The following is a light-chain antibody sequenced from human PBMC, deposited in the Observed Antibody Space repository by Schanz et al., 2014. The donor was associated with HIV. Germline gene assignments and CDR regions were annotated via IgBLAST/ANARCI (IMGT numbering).Light chain of an antibody. CDR3: QQYGSSPYT. CDR1: QSVRSH. J-gene: IGKJ2*01. V-gene: IGKV3-20*01. CDR2: DAS. Sequence: EIVLTQSPGTLSLSPGERATLSCRASQSVRSHLAWYQQKPGQAPRLLIYDASNRATGIPARFSGSGSGTDFTLTISSLEPEDSAVYYCQQYGSSPYTFGQGTNLEMK.